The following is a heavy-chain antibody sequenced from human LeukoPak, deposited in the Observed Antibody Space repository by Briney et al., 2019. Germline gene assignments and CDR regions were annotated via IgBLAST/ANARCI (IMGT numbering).Heavy chain of an antibody. Sequence: SETLSLTCTVSSGSITSYYWSWTRQPPGKGLEWIGYIYYSGSTKYNPSLKSRVTISADTSKNQSSLKLSSVTAADTAVYYCAIGTTGDYPPYFDSWGQGTLVTVSS. CDR1: SGSITSYY. J-gene: IGHJ4*02. V-gene: IGHV4-59*01. D-gene: IGHD4-17*01. CDR2: IYYSGST. CDR3: AIGTTGDYPPYFDS.